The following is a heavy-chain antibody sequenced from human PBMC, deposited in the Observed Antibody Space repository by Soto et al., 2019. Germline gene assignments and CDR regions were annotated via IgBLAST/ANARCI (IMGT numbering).Heavy chain of an antibody. CDR2: ISAYNGNT. CDR3: ARDRVWDYGDYGIDY. Sequence: GASVKVSCKASGYTFTSYGISWVRQAPGQGLEWMGWISAYNGNTNYAQKLQGRVTMTTDTSTSTAYMELRSLRSDDTAVYYCARDRVWDYGDYGIDYWGQGTLVTVSS. CDR1: GYTFTSYG. J-gene: IGHJ4*02. V-gene: IGHV1-18*01. D-gene: IGHD4-17*01.